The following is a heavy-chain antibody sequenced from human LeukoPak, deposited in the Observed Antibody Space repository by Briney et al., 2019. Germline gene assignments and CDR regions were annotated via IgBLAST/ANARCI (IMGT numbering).Heavy chain of an antibody. CDR1: GFTFSSYD. CDR3: ARREYDILTGYYSFDY. V-gene: IGHV3-23*01. Sequence: GGSLRLSCAASGFTFSSYDMSWVRQAPGKGLEWVSAISGGDTFYADSVKGRFTISRDNSKNTLYLQVNSLRAEDTAVYYCARREYDILTGYYSFDYWGQGTLVTVSS. J-gene: IGHJ4*02. D-gene: IGHD3-9*01. CDR2: ISGGDT.